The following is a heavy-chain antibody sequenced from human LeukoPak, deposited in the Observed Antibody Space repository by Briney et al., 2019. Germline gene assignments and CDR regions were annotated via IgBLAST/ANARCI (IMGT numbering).Heavy chain of an antibody. CDR1: GFTFSSYE. V-gene: IGHV3-48*03. CDR2: ISSSGSTI. Sequence: PGGSLRLSCAASGFTFSSYEVNWVRQAPGKGLEWVSYISSSGSTIYYADSVKGRFTISRDNAKNSLYLQMNSLRAEDTAVYYCARVSYGDYHVDYWGQGTLVTVSS. D-gene: IGHD4-17*01. J-gene: IGHJ4*02. CDR3: ARVSYGDYHVDY.